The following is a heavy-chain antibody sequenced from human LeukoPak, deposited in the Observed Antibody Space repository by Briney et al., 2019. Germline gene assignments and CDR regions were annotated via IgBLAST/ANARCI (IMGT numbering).Heavy chain of an antibody. V-gene: IGHV1-2*04. Sequence: ASVKVSCKASGYTFTGYYMHWVRQAPGQGLEWMGWISPNSGGTNYAQKFQGWVTMTRDTSISTAYVELSRLRSDDTAVYYCARENAGNYYGSGRIHYGMDVWGQGTTVTVSS. J-gene: IGHJ6*02. D-gene: IGHD3-10*01. CDR3: ARENAGNYYGSGRIHYGMDV. CDR1: GYTFTGYY. CDR2: ISPNSGGT.